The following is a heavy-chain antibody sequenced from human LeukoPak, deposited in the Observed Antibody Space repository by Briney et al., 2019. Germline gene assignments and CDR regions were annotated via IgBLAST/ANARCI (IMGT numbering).Heavy chain of an antibody. V-gene: IGHV1-24*01. Sequence: ASVKVSCKVSGYTLTELSIHRVRQAPGKGLEWMGGFDPEDGETIYAQKFQGRVTMTEDTSTATTYMELSSLRSRDPAVYYCATVGFTTENNFNNLFDPWGQGTLVTVSS. J-gene: IGHJ5*02. CDR2: FDPEDGET. CDR1: GYTLTELS. CDR3: ATVGFTTENNFNNLFDP. D-gene: IGHD1/OR15-1a*01.